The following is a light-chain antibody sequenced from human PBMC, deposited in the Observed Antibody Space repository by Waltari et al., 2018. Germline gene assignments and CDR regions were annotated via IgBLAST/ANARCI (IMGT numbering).Light chain of an antibody. CDR2: GAS. V-gene: IGKV3-20*01. J-gene: IGKJ2*01. CDR1: QSLTKRY. CDR3: QQYGSSVLYT. Sequence: VLPQSPGTLSLSPRERATLSCRASQSLTKRYLAWYQQKPGQAPRLLIYGASSRAAGIPDRFSGSGSGTDFTLTISRLEPEDFAVYYCQQYGSSVLYTFGQGTKLEIK.